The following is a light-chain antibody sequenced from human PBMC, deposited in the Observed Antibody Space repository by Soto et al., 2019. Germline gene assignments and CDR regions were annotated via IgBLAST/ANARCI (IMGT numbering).Light chain of an antibody. J-gene: IGKJ5*01. CDR3: QQSFSPHIA. Sequence: EIQVTQSPTSLSASVGDRVTITCRASRSIGNNLNWYQQRPGKAPQLLIYAASSLQSGVPSRFSGSSSGTDFTLTINGLQPEDFATCYCQQSFSPHIAFGQGTRL. CDR1: RSIGNN. CDR2: AAS. V-gene: IGKV1-39*01.